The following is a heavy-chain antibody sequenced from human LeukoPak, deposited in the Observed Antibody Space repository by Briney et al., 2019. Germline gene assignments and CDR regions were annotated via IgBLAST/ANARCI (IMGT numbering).Heavy chain of an antibody. CDR3: AKGTMVRGDH. J-gene: IGHJ4*02. CDR2: ISYDAFDK. Sequence: QSGTSLRLSCAASGFSFTTYGMHWVRQAPGKGLEWVAVISYDAFDKYYADSVKGRFTIARDNSKNTLYLQMNSLRAEDTAVYYCAKGTMVRGDHWGQGTLVTVSS. V-gene: IGHV3-30*18. D-gene: IGHD3-10*01. CDR1: GFSFTTYG.